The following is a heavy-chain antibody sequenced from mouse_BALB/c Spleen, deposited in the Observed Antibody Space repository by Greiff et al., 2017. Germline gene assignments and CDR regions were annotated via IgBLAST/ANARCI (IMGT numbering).Heavy chain of an antibody. CDR2: ISTYYGDA. J-gene: IGHJ4*01. D-gene: IGHD2-3*01. V-gene: IGHV1S137*01. CDR1: GYTFTDYA. CDR3: ARRDGYYFAMDY. Sequence: QVQLKESGAELVRPGVSVKISCKGSGYTFTDYAMHWVKQSHAKSLEWIGVISTYYGDASYNQKFKGKATMTVDKSSSTAYMELARLTSEDSAIYYCARRDGYYFAMDYWGQGTSVTVSS.